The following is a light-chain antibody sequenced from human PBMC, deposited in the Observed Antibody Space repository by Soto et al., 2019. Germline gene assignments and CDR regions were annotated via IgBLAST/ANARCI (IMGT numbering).Light chain of an antibody. J-gene: IGKJ2*01. Sequence: DIQMTQSPSTLSASVGDRVTITCRASQSISSWLAWYQQKPGKAPKLLIYKASSLESGVPSRFSGSGSGTEFTLTSSSLQPDDFATYFCKQYNSYSTFGQGTKLEIK. CDR3: KQYNSYST. CDR2: KAS. CDR1: QSISSW. V-gene: IGKV1-5*03.